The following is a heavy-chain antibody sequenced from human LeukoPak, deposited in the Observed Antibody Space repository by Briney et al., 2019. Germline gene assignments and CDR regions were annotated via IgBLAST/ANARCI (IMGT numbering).Heavy chain of an antibody. J-gene: IGHJ3*02. V-gene: IGHV4-39*01. Sequence: SETLSLTCTVSGGSISSSSYYWGWIRQPPGKGLEWIGSIYYSGSTYYNPSLKSRVTISVDTSKNQFSLKLSSVTAADTAVYYCARRRGRRVVPNAFDIWGQGTMVTVSS. CDR2: IYYSGST. D-gene: IGHD2-2*01. CDR1: GGSISSSSYY. CDR3: ARRRGRRVVPNAFDI.